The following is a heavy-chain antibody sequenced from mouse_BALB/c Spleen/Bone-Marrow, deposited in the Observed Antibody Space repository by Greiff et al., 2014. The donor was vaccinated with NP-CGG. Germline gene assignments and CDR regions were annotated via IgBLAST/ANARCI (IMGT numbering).Heavy chain of an antibody. V-gene: IGHV2-6-2*01. CDR3: ARHERGYPYAMDY. Sequence: QVQLQQSGPDLVAPSQSLPITCTVSGFSLTLYGVHWVRQSPGKGLEWLVVIWSDGTTTYNSALKSRLSISKDNSKSQFFLKLNSLQTDDTAMYYVARHERGYPYAMDYWGQGTSVIVSS. CDR2: IWSDGTT. CDR1: GFSLTLYG. J-gene: IGHJ4*01. D-gene: IGHD2-2*01.